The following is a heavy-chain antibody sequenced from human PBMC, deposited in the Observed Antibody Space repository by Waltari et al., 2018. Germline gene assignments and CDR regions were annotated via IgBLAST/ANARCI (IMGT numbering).Heavy chain of an antibody. D-gene: IGHD6-13*01. V-gene: IGHV1-8*03. Sequence: QVQLVQSGAEVKKPGSSVKVSCKASGGTFSSYAISWVRQAPGQGLEWMGWMNPNSGNTGYAQKFQGRVTITRNTSISTAYMELSSLRSEDTAVYYCARHTAAAGGFDYWGQGTLVTVSS. J-gene: IGHJ4*02. CDR1: GGTFSSYA. CDR2: MNPNSGNT. CDR3: ARHTAAAGGFDY.